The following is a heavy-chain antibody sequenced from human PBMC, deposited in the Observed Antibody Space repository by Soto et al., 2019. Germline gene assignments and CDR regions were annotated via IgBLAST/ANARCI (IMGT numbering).Heavy chain of an antibody. Sequence: QVPLVQSGAEVKKPGASVKVSCKVSGYTLTELSMHWVRQAPGKGLEWMGGFDPEDGETVYAQKFQGRVTITEDTSTDTAYMELSSLRSEDTAVYYCTTGQRPIRFLEWLSRYYFDFWGQGTLVTVSS. J-gene: IGHJ4*02. CDR2: FDPEDGET. CDR3: TTGQRPIRFLEWLSRYYFDF. D-gene: IGHD3-3*01. CDR1: GYTLTELS. V-gene: IGHV1-24*01.